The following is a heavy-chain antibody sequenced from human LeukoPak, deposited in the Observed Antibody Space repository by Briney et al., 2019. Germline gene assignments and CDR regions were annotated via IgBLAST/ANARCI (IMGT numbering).Heavy chain of an antibody. CDR2: ISGSGSNI. CDR1: GFSFSDNY. CDR3: AELGITMIGGV. D-gene: IGHD3-10*02. V-gene: IGHV3-11*04. J-gene: IGHJ6*04. Sequence: GGSLRLSCAASGFSFSDNYMSWIRQAPGKGLEWVSYISGSGSNIYYADSVKGRFTISRDNAKNSLYLQMNSLRAEDTAVYYCAELGITMIGGVWGKGTTVTISS.